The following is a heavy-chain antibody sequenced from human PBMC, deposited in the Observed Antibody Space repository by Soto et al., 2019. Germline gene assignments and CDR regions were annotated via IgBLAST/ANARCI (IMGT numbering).Heavy chain of an antibody. J-gene: IGHJ6*02. CDR1: GYTFTSFY. D-gene: IGHD6-13*01. V-gene: IGHV1-46*01. CDR2: INPSGGIT. CDR3: ASSPAFSSSWYGIPPDPSHGMDV. Sequence: QMQLVQSGAEVKRPGASVRVSCKSSGYTFTSFYIHWVRQAPGQGLEWMGIINPSGGITNFAQRFQGRVTMTREMSTNTNYRELSSLKSDDTAVYYCASSPAFSSSWYGIPPDPSHGMDVWGQGTTVTVS.